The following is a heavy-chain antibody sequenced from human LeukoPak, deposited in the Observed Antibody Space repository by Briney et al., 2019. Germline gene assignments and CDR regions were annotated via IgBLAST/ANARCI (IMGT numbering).Heavy chain of an antibody. D-gene: IGHD3-3*01. CDR2: IRYDGSNK. CDR3: AKVLPYDSSNWFDP. CDR1: GYTFSSYG. Sequence: GGSLRLSCAASGYTFSSYGMHWVRQAPGKGLEWVAFIRYDGSNKYYADSVKGRFTISRDNSKNTLYLQMNSLRAEDTAVYYCAKVLPYDSSNWFDPWGQGTLVTVSS. J-gene: IGHJ5*02. V-gene: IGHV3-30*02.